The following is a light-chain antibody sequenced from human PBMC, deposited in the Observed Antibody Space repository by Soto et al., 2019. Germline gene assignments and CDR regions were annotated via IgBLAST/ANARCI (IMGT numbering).Light chain of an antibody. V-gene: IGKV3-11*01. CDR2: DAS. CDR3: QQRSNWPPIT. CDR1: QSVGTY. J-gene: IGKJ5*01. Sequence: EIVLTQSPATLSLSPGERATLSCRASQSVGTYLAWYQQKPGQPPRLLLYDASNRATGIPARFSGSGSGTDFTLTLSSLEPEDFATYYCQQRSNWPPITFGQGTRREIK.